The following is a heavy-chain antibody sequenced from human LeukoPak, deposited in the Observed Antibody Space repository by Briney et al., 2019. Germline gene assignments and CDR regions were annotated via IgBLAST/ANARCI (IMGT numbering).Heavy chain of an antibody. V-gene: IGHV3-23*01. Sequence: GGSLRLSCAASGFTFSSYAMNWARQAPGKGLEWVSTITGSGGDTYYADSVKGRFTISRDNSKNTLYLQMNSLSAEDTAIYYCAKDPYVGGGYHFDSWGQGSLVTVSS. CDR2: ITGSGGDT. J-gene: IGHJ4*02. D-gene: IGHD3-22*01. CDR1: GFTFSSYA. CDR3: AKDPYVGGGYHFDS.